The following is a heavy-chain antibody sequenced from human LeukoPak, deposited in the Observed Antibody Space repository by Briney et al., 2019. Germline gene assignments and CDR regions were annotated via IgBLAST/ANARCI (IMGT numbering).Heavy chain of an antibody. CDR2: INAGNGNT. D-gene: IGHD6-13*01. V-gene: IGHV1-3*01. CDR1: GYTFTSYA. J-gene: IGHJ4*02. CDR3: ARVAAAGWLFDY. Sequence: ASVKVSCKASGYTFTSYAMHWVRQAPGQRLEWIGWINAGNGNTKYSQKFQGRVTITRDTSASTAYMELSSLRSEDTAVYYCARVAAAGWLFDYWGQGTLVTVSS.